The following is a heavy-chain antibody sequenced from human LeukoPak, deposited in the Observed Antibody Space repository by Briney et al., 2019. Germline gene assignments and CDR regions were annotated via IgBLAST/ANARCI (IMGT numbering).Heavy chain of an antibody. V-gene: IGHV3-21*01. Sequence: GGSLRLSCAASGFTFSSYSMNWVRQAPGKGLEWVSGITSNSDYLYYADSMKGRFTISRDNAKNSLYLQMNSLRGEDTAVYYCARETVAGTWYFDNWGQGTLVTISS. CDR1: GFTFSSYS. D-gene: IGHD6-13*01. CDR3: ARETVAGTWYFDN. CDR2: ITSNSDYL. J-gene: IGHJ4*02.